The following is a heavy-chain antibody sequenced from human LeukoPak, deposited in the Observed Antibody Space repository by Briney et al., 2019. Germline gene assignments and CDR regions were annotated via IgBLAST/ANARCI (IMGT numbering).Heavy chain of an antibody. Sequence: KPSETLSLTCTVSGGSISDSNYFWDWIRQPPGKGLECIGSIYYNGNTFYNPSLKSRVTISVDTSTNQFSLRLTSVTAADTAVYYCARRDQYVSADYWGQGTLVTVSS. CDR2: IYYNGNT. J-gene: IGHJ4*02. CDR1: GGSISDSNYF. D-gene: IGHD3-16*01. V-gene: IGHV4-39*01. CDR3: ARRDQYVSADY.